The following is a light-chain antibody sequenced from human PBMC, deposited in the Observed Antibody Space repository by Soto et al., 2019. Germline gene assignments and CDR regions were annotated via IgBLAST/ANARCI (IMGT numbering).Light chain of an antibody. CDR3: SSYAGSSNV. V-gene: IGLV1-40*01. CDR2: GNS. CDR1: SSNIGAGYD. J-gene: IGLJ1*01. Sequence: QSVLTQPPSVSGAPGQRVTISCTGSSSNIGAGYDVHWYQQLPGAAPKLLIYGNSNRPSGVPDRFSGSRSGTSASLAITGLQPEDEADYYCSSYAGSSNVFGTGTKVTVL.